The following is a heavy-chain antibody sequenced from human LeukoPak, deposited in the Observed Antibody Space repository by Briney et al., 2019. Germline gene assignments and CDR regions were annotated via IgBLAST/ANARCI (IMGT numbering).Heavy chain of an antibody. CDR2: INIDGSST. Sequence: GGSLRLSCAASGFTFSNYWMHWVRQAPGKRLVGVSRINIDGSSTNYADSVKGRFTISRDNAKNTLYLQMNSLRAEDTAVYYCARDIGVVPTAFDPWGQGTLVTVSS. CDR1: GFTFSNYW. J-gene: IGHJ5*02. CDR3: ARDIGVVPTAFDP. V-gene: IGHV3-74*01. D-gene: IGHD2-2*01.